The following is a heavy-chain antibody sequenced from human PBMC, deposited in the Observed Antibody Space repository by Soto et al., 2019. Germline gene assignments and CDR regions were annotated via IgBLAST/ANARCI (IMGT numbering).Heavy chain of an antibody. D-gene: IGHD2-21*02. CDR1: GGSISSGDYY. V-gene: IGHV4-30-4*01. J-gene: IGHJ1*01. Sequence: QVQLQESGPGLVKPSQTLSLTCTVSGGSISSGDYYWSWIRQPPGKGLEWIGYIYYSGSTYYNPSLKRPVPISVDTSKNQFSLKLSSVAAADTAVSYCARVVTGEYFQHWGQGTLVTVSS. CDR3: ARVVTGEYFQH. CDR2: IYYSGST.